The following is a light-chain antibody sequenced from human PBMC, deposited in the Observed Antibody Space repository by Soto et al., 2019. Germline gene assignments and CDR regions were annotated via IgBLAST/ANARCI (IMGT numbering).Light chain of an antibody. CDR1: QSVSSD. V-gene: IGKV3-15*01. J-gene: IGKJ5*01. CDR2: DAS. Sequence: IILTQSPGTLSLSPWERATLSCRASQSVSSDLAWYQQKPGQAPRLLIYDASTRATGIPDRFSGGGSGTEFTLTISSLQSEDFVVYYCQQYNSWPPITFGQGTRLEIK. CDR3: QQYNSWPPIT.